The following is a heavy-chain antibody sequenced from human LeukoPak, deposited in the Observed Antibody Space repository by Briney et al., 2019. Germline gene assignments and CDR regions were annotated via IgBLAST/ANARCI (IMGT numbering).Heavy chain of an antibody. V-gene: IGHV3-9*01. CDR2: ISWNSGSI. D-gene: IGHD2-8*01. CDR1: GFTIDDYA. CDR3: AKARFALIEAYAFDI. J-gene: IGHJ3*02. Sequence: GGSLRLSCAASGFTIDDYAMHWVRQAPGKGLEWVSGISWNSGSIGYADSVKGRFTISRDNAKNSLYLQMNSLRAEDTALYYCAKARFALIEAYAFDIWGQGTMVTVSS.